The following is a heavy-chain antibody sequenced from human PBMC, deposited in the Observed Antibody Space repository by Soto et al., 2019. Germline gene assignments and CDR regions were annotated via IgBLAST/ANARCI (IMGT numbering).Heavy chain of an antibody. CDR1: GVFVSDNH. J-gene: IGHJ4*02. CDR3: AELHTYYYCRSSFSGFDC. CDR2: ISGGDGSP. Sequence: GGSLRLSCVVSGVFVSDNHMSWARQAPGKGLEWVSAISGGDGSPSYADSVKVRFTISRDNSKNTLYLHMNSLRADDTAAYSCAELHTYYYCRSSFSGFDCWGQGTQVTVS. V-gene: IGHV3-23*01. D-gene: IGHD3-16*01.